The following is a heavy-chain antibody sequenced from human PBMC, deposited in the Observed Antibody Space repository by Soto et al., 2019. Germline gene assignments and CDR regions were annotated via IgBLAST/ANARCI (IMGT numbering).Heavy chain of an antibody. CDR1: GFTFSSYS. Sequence: PGGSLRLSCAASGFTFSSYSMNWVRQAPGKGLEWVSSISSSSSYIYYADSVKGRFTISRDNAKNSLYLQMNSLRAEDTAVYYCARASATGSFFDYWGQGTLVTVSS. V-gene: IGHV3-21*01. CDR3: ARASATGSFFDY. D-gene: IGHD2-15*01. CDR2: ISSSSSYI. J-gene: IGHJ4*02.